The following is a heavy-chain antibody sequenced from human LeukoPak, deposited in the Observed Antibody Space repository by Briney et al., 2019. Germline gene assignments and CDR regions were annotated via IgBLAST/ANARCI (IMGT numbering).Heavy chain of an antibody. CDR3: ARRWVEGGQLNLYYYMDV. V-gene: IGHV1-2*02. CDR2: INPNSGGT. J-gene: IGHJ6*03. CDR1: GYTFTGYY. D-gene: IGHD6-6*01. Sequence: ASVKVSCKASGYTFTGYYMHWVRQAPGQGLEWMGWINPNSGGTNYAQKFQGRVTMTRDTSISTAYMELSRLRSDDTAVYYCARRWVEGGQLNLYYYMDVGGKGTTVTASS.